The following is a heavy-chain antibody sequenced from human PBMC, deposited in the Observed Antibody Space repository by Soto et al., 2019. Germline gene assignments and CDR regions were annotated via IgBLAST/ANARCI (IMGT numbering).Heavy chain of an antibody. D-gene: IGHD3-9*01. CDR1: VGTFSSYT. J-gene: IGHJ4*02. CDR2: IIPILGIP. V-gene: IGHV1-69*02. CDR3: ARCHNILTGSDY. Sequence: QVQLVQSGAEVKKPGSSVKVSCRASVGTFSSYTISWVRQAPGQGLEWMRRIIPILGIPHYAKKFQGRVTITADIATSTAYMELSSLRSEDTAVYYCARCHNILTGSDYWVQGTMVTVSS.